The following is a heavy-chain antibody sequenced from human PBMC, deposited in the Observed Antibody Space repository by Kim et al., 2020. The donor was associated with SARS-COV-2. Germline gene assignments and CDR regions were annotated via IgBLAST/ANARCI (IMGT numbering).Heavy chain of an antibody. J-gene: IGHJ5*02. CDR1: GGSISSGGYY. D-gene: IGHD2-15*01. V-gene: IGHV4-31*03. CDR2: IYYSGST. Sequence: SETLSLTCTVSGGSISSGGYYWSWIRQHPGKGLEWIGYIYYSGSTYYNPSLKSRVTISVDTSKNQFSLKLSSVTAADTAVYYCAREYRSGGSCYSDNWFDPWGQGTLVTVSS. CDR3: AREYRSGGSCYSDNWFDP.